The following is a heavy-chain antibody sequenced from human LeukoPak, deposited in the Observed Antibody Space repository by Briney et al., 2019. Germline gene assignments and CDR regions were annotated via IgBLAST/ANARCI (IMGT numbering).Heavy chain of an antibody. D-gene: IGHD3-3*01. J-gene: IGHJ4*02. V-gene: IGHV3-30-3*01. CDR1: GFTFSSYA. CDR2: ISYDGSNK. Sequence: GGSLRLSCAASGFTFSSYAMHWVRQAPGEGLEWVAVISYDGSNKYYADSVKGRFTISRDNSKNTLYLQMNSLRAEDTAVYYCASASPDDFWSGYPTYHFDYWGQGTLVTVSS. CDR3: ASASPDDFWSGYPTYHFDY.